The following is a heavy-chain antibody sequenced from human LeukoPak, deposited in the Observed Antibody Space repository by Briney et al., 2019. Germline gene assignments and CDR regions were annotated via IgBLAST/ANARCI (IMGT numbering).Heavy chain of an antibody. Sequence: ASVKVSCKASGYTFTNYYMHWVRQAPGQGLEWMVIINPSGGSTSSAQKFQGRVTMTRDTSTNTVYMELSSLTSEDTAVYYCATAVTPYGCFDPWGQGTLVTVSS. CDR1: GYTFTNYY. CDR3: ATAVTPYGCFDP. D-gene: IGHD4-17*01. CDR2: INPSGGST. V-gene: IGHV1-46*01. J-gene: IGHJ5*02.